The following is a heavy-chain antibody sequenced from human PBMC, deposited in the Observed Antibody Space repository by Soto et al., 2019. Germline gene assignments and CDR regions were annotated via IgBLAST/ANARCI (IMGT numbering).Heavy chain of an antibody. D-gene: IGHD3-22*01. CDR1: GFTLSSYS. CDR3: ARGRDGVVVITSAAFDI. J-gene: IGHJ3*02. CDR2: ISSSSSYK. V-gene: IGHV3-21*01. Sequence: GGSLSLSCAASGFTLSSYSMNWVRQAPGKGLEWVSYISSSSSYKVYADSVKGRFTISRDNAKNSLFLQMNSLRAEDTAVYYCARGRDGVVVITSAAFDIWGQGTMVTVSS.